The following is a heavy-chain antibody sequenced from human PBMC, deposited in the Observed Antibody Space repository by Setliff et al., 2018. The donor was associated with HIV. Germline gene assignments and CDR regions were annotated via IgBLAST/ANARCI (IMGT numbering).Heavy chain of an antibody. Sequence: SETLSLTCTVSGSSISSHYWSWIRQPPGKGLEWIGCISHSGNTNFNPSLNSRVTISLDTSKNQFSLRLTSLTAADTAIYYCARSTVGAGASFPWGRGILVTVSS. J-gene: IGHJ5*02. CDR2: ISHSGNT. CDR1: GSSISSHY. CDR3: ARSTVGAGASFP. V-gene: IGHV4-59*11. D-gene: IGHD1-26*01.